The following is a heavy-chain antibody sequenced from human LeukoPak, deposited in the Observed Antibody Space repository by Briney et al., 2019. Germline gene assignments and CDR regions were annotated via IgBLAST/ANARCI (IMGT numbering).Heavy chain of an antibody. Sequence: PGGSLRLSCAAFGFTFSSYWMHWVRQAPGKGLVWVSRINSDGSSTSYADSVKGRFTISRDNAKNTLYLQMNSLRAEDTAVYYCAGYYDILTGYPLGYWGQGTLVTVSS. CDR2: INSDGSST. J-gene: IGHJ4*02. D-gene: IGHD3-9*01. CDR1: GFTFSSYW. CDR3: AGYYDILTGYPLGY. V-gene: IGHV3-74*01.